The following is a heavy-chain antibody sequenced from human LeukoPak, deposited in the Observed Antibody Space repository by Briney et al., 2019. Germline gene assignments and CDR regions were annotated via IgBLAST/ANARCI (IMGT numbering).Heavy chain of an antibody. V-gene: IGHV7-4-1*02. Sequence: ASVKVSCKASGFTFTSFGFSWVRQAPGQGLEWMGWINTNAGNPTYAQGFTGRFVFSLDTSVSTAYLQISSLKAEDTAVYYCARGSYYDYWGQGTLVTVSS. CDR3: ARGSYYDY. CDR2: INTNAGNP. CDR1: GFTFTSFG. J-gene: IGHJ4*02.